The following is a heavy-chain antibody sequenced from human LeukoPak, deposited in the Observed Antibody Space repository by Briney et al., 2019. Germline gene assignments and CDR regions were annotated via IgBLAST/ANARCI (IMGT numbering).Heavy chain of an antibody. Sequence: GGSLRLSCAASGFTFSSYYIHWVRQAPGKGLQWVSSISGSSTYIYYADSVKGRFTISRDSAKNSLYLQMNSLRAEDTAVYYCARVADYYGSGSYDYWGQGTLVTVSS. CDR3: ARVADYYGSGSYDY. V-gene: IGHV3-21*01. CDR1: GFTFSSYY. D-gene: IGHD3-10*01. CDR2: ISGSSTYI. J-gene: IGHJ4*02.